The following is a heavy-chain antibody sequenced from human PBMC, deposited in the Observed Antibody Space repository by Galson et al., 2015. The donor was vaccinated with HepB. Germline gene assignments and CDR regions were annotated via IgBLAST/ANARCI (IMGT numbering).Heavy chain of an antibody. Sequence: SLRLSCAASGFTFSSYAMSWVRQAPGKGLEWVSAISGSGGSTYYADSVKGRFTISRDNSKNTLYLQMNSLRAEDTAVYYCAGYYDYVWGSYFGSYYFDYWGQGTLVTVSS. CDR2: ISGSGGST. CDR3: AGYYDYVWGSYFGSYYFDY. J-gene: IGHJ4*02. CDR1: GFTFSSYA. V-gene: IGHV3-23*01. D-gene: IGHD3-16*01.